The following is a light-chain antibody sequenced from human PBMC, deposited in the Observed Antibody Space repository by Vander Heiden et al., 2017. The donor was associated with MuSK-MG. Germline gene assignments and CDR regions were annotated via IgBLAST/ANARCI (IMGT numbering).Light chain of an antibody. V-gene: IGKV1-39*01. CDR2: AAS. CDR1: QSISSY. Sequence: DIQMTQSPSSLSASVGDRVTITCRASQSISSYLNWYQQKPGKAPKLLIYAASSLQSGVPSRFSGSGYGKDFTLTISSRQPEDFATYYCQQSYSNPPFTFGHGTKVDIK. J-gene: IGKJ3*01. CDR3: QQSYSNPPFT.